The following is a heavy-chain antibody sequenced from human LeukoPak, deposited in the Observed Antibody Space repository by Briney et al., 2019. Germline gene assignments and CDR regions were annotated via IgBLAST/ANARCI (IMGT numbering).Heavy chain of an antibody. J-gene: IGHJ3*02. Sequence: PGGSLRLSCAASGFTFSSYWMNWVRQAPGKGLEWVATIKKEGSERYYVDAVKGRCTISRDNTKKSLYLQMNTLRAEDTAVYYCARDLAGPPQEAFDIWGQGTMVTVSS. CDR3: ARDLAGPPQEAFDI. CDR2: IKKEGSER. CDR1: GFTFSSYW. V-gene: IGHV3-7*01.